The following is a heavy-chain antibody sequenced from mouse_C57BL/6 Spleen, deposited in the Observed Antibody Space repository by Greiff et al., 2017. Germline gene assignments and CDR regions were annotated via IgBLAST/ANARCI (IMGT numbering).Heavy chain of an antibody. CDR2: IDPENGDT. D-gene: IGHD4-1*02. CDR1: GFNIKDDY. Sequence: VHVKQSGAELVRPGASVKLSCTASGFNIKDDYMHWVKQRPEQGLEWIGWIDPENGDTEYASKFQGKATITADTSSNTAYLQLSSLTSEDTAVYYCANSRAYWGQGTLVTVSA. J-gene: IGHJ3*01. V-gene: IGHV14-4*01. CDR3: ANSRAY.